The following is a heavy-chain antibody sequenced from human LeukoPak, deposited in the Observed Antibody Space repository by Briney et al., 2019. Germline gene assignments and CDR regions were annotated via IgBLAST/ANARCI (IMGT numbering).Heavy chain of an antibody. CDR2: THYSGAT. J-gene: IGHJ5*02. D-gene: IGHD2-15*01. CDR3: ATDGGYCSGGSCSTTPNWFDP. V-gene: IGHV4-59*01. Sequence: SETLSLTCTVSGGSISSYYWSWLRQPPGKGLEYIGYTHYSGATNYNPSLKSRVTISLDTSGNQFSLKLSSVTAADTAVYYCATDGGYCSGGSCSTTPNWFDPWGQGTLVTVSS. CDR1: GGSISSYY.